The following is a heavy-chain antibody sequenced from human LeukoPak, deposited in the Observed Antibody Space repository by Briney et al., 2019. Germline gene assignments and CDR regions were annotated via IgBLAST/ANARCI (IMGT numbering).Heavy chain of an antibody. Sequence: GGSLRLSCAASGFTFSSYWMSWVRQAPGKGLEWVANIKQDGNEKHYVDSVKGRFTISGDNAKNSLYLQMNSLRAEDTAVYYCARVSQRMPARNPLDYWGQGTLVTVSS. J-gene: IGHJ4*02. D-gene: IGHD6-6*01. CDR1: GFTFSSYW. V-gene: IGHV3-7*01. CDR2: IKQDGNEK. CDR3: ARVSQRMPARNPLDY.